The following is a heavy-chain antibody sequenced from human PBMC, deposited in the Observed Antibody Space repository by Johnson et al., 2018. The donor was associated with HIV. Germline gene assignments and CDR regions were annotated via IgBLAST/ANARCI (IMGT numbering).Heavy chain of an antibody. V-gene: IGHV3-9*01. CDR2: ISWNSGST. J-gene: IGHJ3*02. CDR1: GFTFDDYA. Sequence: VQVVESGGGLVQPGGSLRLSCAASGFTFDDYAMHWVRQAPGKGLEWVSGISWNSGSTGYADSVKGRFTISRDNAKNSLYLQLNSLRAEDTALYYCAREYLPTYYYDSSGYAFDIWGQGTMVTVSS. CDR3: AREYLPTYYYDSSGYAFDI. D-gene: IGHD3-22*01.